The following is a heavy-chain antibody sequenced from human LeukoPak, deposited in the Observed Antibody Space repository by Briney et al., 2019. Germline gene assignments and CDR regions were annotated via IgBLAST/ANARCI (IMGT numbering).Heavy chain of an antibody. CDR1: GFPFGSYV. D-gene: IGHD3-9*01. J-gene: IGHJ4*02. CDR3: ARDHDWAFDL. Sequence: HSGGSLRLSCEASGFPFGSYVMSWVRQAPGKGLEWIAYINHNAEMIFYPDFVKGRFSISRDNAKNSLYLQMNAPRYEDTAIYYCARDHDWAFDLWGQGTLVTVSS. V-gene: IGHV3-48*02. CDR2: INHNAEMI.